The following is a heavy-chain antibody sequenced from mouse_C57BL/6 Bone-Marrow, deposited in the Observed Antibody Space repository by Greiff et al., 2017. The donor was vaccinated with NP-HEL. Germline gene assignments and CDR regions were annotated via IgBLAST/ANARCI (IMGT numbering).Heavy chain of an antibody. CDR3: TTGPYYYGSSYDWYFDV. CDR2: IDPEDGDT. V-gene: IGHV14-1*01. Sequence: EVHLVESGAELVRPGASVKLSCTASGFNIKDYYMHWVKQRPEQGLEWIGRIDPEDGDTEYAPKFQGKATMTADTSSNTAYLQLSSLTSEDTAVYYCTTGPYYYGSSYDWYFDVWGTGTTVTVSS. J-gene: IGHJ1*03. D-gene: IGHD1-1*01. CDR1: GFNIKDYY.